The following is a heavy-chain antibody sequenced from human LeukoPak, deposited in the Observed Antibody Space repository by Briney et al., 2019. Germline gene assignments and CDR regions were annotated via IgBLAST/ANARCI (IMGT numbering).Heavy chain of an antibody. Sequence: SETLSLTCTVSGGSISSSSYYWGWIRQPPGKGLEWIGSIYYSGSTYYNPSLKSRVTISVDTSNNQFSLRLSSVTASDTAVYYCASHRGYNSRYFEYWGQGTLVTVSS. CDR2: IYYSGST. D-gene: IGHD5-18*01. J-gene: IGHJ4*02. CDR3: ASHRGYNSRYFEY. CDR1: GGSISSSSYY. V-gene: IGHV4-39*01.